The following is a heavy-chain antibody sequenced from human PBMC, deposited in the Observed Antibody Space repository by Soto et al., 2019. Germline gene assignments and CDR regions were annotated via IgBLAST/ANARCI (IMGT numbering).Heavy chain of an antibody. Sequence: EVQLVESGGGLVKPGGSLRLSCAASGFTFSSYSMNWVRQAPGKGLEWVSSISSSSSYIYYADSVKGRFTISRDNAKNSLYLQMNSLRAEDTAVYYCARDHCSSTSCYTLSEYYYYYGMDVWGQGTTVTVSS. CDR2: ISSSSSYI. D-gene: IGHD2-2*02. V-gene: IGHV3-21*01. J-gene: IGHJ6*02. CDR1: GFTFSSYS. CDR3: ARDHCSSTSCYTLSEYYYYYGMDV.